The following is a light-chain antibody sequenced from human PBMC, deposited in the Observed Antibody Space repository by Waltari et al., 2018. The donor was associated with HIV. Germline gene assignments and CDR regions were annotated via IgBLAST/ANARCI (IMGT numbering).Light chain of an antibody. J-gene: IGKJ3*01. CDR2: WAS. V-gene: IGKV4-1*01. CDR3: QQYYTTPFT. Sequence: EIVMTQSPDSLAVSLGERATINCKSSQSVLYSSNNKNYLAWYQQKPGQPPKLLIYWASTRESWVPDRFSGSGSGTDFTLTISSLQAEDVAVYYCQQYYTTPFTFGPGTKVDIK. CDR1: QSVLYSSNNKNY.